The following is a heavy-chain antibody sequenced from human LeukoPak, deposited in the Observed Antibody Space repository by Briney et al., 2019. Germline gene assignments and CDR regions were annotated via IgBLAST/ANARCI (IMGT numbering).Heavy chain of an antibody. V-gene: IGHV4-39*07. CDR1: GGPISNSSFY. D-gene: IGHD3/OR15-3a*01. J-gene: IGHJ5*02. Sequence: SETLSLTCTVSGGPISNSSFYWGWIRQSPGKGLEWIGTIYYKRYTFYNSSLKSRVILSIDTSKNQFFLKVTSVTAADTAVYYCARDRGYYDLLTGYYTGYFDPWGQGTLVTVSS. CDR3: ARDRGYYDLLTGYYTGYFDP. CDR2: IYYKRYT.